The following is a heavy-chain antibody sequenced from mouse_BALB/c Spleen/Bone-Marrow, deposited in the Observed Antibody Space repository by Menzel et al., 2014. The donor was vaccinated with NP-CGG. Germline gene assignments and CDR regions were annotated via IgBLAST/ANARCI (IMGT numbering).Heavy chain of an antibody. CDR3: TRGGNYGWFAY. CDR2: IDPANGNS. CDR1: GFNIKDIY. Sequence: EVQLQQSGAELVKPGASVKLSCTASGFNIKDIYMHWVEERPEQGLEWIGRIDPANGNSIYDPKFQDKATITADTSSNTAYLQLSSLTSEDTAVYYCTRGGNYGWFAYWGQGTLVTVSA. D-gene: IGHD2-1*01. V-gene: IGHV14-3*02. J-gene: IGHJ3*01.